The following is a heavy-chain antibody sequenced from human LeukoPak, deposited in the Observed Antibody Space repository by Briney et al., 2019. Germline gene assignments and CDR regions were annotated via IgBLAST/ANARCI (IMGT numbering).Heavy chain of an antibody. CDR1: GFTFSSYT. D-gene: IGHD1-1*01. V-gene: IGHV3-23*01. CDR2: ISGSGGST. CDR3: AKAPPYKKYFDY. J-gene: IGHJ4*02. Sequence: GGSLRLSCTASGFTFSSYTMTWVRQAPGKGLEWVSAISGSGGSTYYADSVKGRFTISRDNSKNTLYLQMNSLRAEDTAVYYCAKAPPYKKYFDYWGQGTLVTVSS.